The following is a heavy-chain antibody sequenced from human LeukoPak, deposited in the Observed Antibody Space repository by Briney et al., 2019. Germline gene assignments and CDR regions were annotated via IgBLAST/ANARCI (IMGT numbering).Heavy chain of an antibody. D-gene: IGHD6-25*01. CDR3: ARDPGPGSDYYYYMDV. CDR2: INHSGST. J-gene: IGHJ6*03. CDR1: GGSFSGYY. Sequence: SETLSLTCAVYGGSFSGYYWSWIRQPPGKGLEWIGEINHSGSTNYNPSLKSRVTISVDTSKNQFSLKLSSVTAADTAVYYCARDPGPGSDYYYYMDVWGKGTTVTISS. V-gene: IGHV4-34*01.